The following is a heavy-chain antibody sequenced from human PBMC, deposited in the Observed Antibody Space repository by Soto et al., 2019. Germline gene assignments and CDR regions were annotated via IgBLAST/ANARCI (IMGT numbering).Heavy chain of an antibody. CDR2: INHSGST. J-gene: IGHJ4*02. V-gene: IGHV4-34*01. CDR3: ARTGASPDY. D-gene: IGHD1-26*01. CDR1: GGSFSGYY. Sequence: SETLSLTCAVYGGSFSGYYWSWIRQPPGKGLEWIGEINHSGSTNYNPSLKSRVTISVDTSKNQFSLKLSSVTAADTAVYYCARTGASPDYWGQGTLVTVSS.